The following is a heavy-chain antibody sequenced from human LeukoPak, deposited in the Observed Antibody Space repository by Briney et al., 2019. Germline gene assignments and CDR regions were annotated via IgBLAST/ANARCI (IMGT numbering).Heavy chain of an antibody. D-gene: IGHD5-24*01. Sequence: GGSLRLSCAASGFTFSSYEMNWVRQAPGKGLEWVSYISSSGSTIYYADSVKGRFTISRDNAKNSLYLQMNSLRAEDTAVYYCARDHRDGYNRNAFDIWGQGTMVTVSS. CDR1: GFTFSSYE. CDR3: ARDHRDGYNRNAFDI. J-gene: IGHJ3*02. CDR2: ISSSGSTI. V-gene: IGHV3-48*03.